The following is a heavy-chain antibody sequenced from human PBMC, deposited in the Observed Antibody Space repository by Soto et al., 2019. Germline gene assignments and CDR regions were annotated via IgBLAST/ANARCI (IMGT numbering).Heavy chain of an antibody. CDR2: ITGSGDGT. V-gene: IGHV3-23*01. CDR1: GFTFSSYA. Sequence: VHLLESGGGVVQTGGSLRLSCLTSGFTFSSYAMTWVRQAPGKGLDWVSAITGSGDGTFYADSVKGRFTISRDNSKNTLFLQMNSLTVEDTALSFCATSIGALNENWGQGTLVTVSS. J-gene: IGHJ4*02. CDR3: ATSIGALNEN. D-gene: IGHD3-16*01.